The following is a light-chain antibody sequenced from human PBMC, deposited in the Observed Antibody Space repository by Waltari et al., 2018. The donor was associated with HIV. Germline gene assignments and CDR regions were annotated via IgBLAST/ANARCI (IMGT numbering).Light chain of an antibody. CDR2: KAS. CDR1: QSVGSW. CDR3: QQYYNYPLT. J-gene: IGKJ4*01. V-gene: IGKV1-5*03. Sequence: DIQMTQSPSTLSASVGDRATITCRASQSVGSWLAWYQQKPGKAPKLLIYKASSVESGVPSRFSGSGSGTEFTLTISSLQPDDFAGYYCQQYYNYPLTFGGGTKVEIK.